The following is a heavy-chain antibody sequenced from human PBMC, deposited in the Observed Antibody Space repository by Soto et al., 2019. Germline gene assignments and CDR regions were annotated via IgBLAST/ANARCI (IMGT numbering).Heavy chain of an antibody. Sequence: ASVKVSCKASGHTFTSSGISWVRQAPGQGLEWMGWISAYNGNTNYARKLQGRVTMTTDTSTSTAYMELRSLRSDDTAVYYCARDRDYYESSGYYSNSNWFDPWGQGTLVTVSS. V-gene: IGHV1-18*01. CDR1: GHTFTSSG. D-gene: IGHD3-22*01. CDR3: ARDRDYYESSGYYSNSNWFDP. J-gene: IGHJ5*02. CDR2: ISAYNGNT.